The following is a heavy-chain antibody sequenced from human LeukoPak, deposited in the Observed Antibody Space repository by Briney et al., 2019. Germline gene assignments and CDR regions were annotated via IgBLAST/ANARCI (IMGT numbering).Heavy chain of an antibody. Sequence: GGSLRLSCAASGFSFSTYAMHWVRQAPGKGLEWVAVISDDGSDKYYADSVKGRFTISRDNSKNTLYLQMSSLRAEDTAAYYCARDSGSGYYDSSGSFFDYWGQGTLVTVSS. J-gene: IGHJ4*02. V-gene: IGHV3-30*15. CDR1: GFSFSTYA. CDR2: ISDDGSDK. CDR3: ARDSGSGYYDSSGSFFDY. D-gene: IGHD3-22*01.